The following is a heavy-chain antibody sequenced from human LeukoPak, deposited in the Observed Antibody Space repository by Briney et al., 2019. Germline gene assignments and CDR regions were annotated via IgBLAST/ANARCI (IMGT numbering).Heavy chain of an antibody. D-gene: IGHD6-13*01. CDR3: AKARIAAAGTGAFDV. Sequence: GGSLRLSCAASGFTVSSYGMTWVRLAPGKGLEWVSAFSATDGSAQYAESVKGRFTISRDNSKNSLYLQMNSLRDEDTAVYYCAKARIAAAGTGAFDVWGQGTMVTVSS. CDR2: FSATDGSA. V-gene: IGHV3-23*01. CDR1: GFTVSSYG. J-gene: IGHJ3*01.